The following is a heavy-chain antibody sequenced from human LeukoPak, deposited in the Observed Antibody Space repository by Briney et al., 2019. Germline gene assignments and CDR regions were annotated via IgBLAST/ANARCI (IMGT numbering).Heavy chain of an antibody. Sequence: GGSLRLSCAASGFTFSSYEMNWVRQAPGKGLEWVSYISSSGSTIYYADSVKGRFTISRDNAKSSLYLQMNSLRAEDTAVYCCARALGGSYSPDAFDIWGQGTMVTVSS. CDR3: ARALGGSYSPDAFDI. D-gene: IGHD1-26*01. V-gene: IGHV3-48*03. J-gene: IGHJ3*02. CDR2: ISSSGSTI. CDR1: GFTFSSYE.